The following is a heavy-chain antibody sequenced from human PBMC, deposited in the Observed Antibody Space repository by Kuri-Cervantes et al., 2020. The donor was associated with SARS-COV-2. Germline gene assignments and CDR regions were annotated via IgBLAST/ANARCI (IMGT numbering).Heavy chain of an antibody. Sequence: SGPTLVKPTQTLTLTCTFSGFSLNTSGMCVSWIRQPPGKALEWLALIYWDDDKRYGPSLKSRLTITKDTSNNQVVLTMTNMDPVDTAIYYCAHRRPTVTTNDAFDIWGQGTMVTVSS. D-gene: IGHD4-17*01. CDR2: IYWDDDK. V-gene: IGHV2-5*08. CDR3: AHRRPTVTTNDAFDI. J-gene: IGHJ3*02. CDR1: GFSLNTSGMC.